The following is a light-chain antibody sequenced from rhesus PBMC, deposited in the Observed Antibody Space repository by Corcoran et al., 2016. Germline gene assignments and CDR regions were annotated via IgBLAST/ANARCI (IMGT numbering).Light chain of an antibody. V-gene: IGKV1-32*01. CDR1: QDITNF. CDR3: QQFNRLPLA. CDR2: SAN. Sequence: DIQMTQSPSSLSASVGDRVTITCRASQDITNFLNWYQQKPGKALKLLIYSANRLESGVPSRFSGSGSGTEFTLTISSLQPEDFATYYCQQFNRLPLAFGGGTKVEIK. J-gene: IGKJ4*01.